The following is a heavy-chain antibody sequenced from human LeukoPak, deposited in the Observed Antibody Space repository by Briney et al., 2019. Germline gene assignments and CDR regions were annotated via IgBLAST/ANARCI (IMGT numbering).Heavy chain of an antibody. J-gene: IGHJ5*02. V-gene: IGHV1-69*13. Sequence: SVKVSCTASGGTFSSYAISWVRQAPGQGLEWMGGIIPIFGTANYAQKFQGRVTITADESTSTAYMELSSLRSEDTAVYYCAATKEVYTNWFDPWGQGTLDTVSS. CDR1: GGTFSSYA. D-gene: IGHD2-8*01. CDR3: AATKEVYTNWFDP. CDR2: IIPIFGTA.